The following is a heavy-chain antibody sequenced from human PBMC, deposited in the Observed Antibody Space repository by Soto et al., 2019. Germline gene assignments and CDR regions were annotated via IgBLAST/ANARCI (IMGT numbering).Heavy chain of an antibody. V-gene: IGHV3-9*01. D-gene: IGHD4-17*01. CDR2: ISWNSETI. Sequence: GVSMRLSCAAAGLNVVDYVMHWVRKAPGKGLEWVSGISWNSETIDYADSVKGRFTISRDNAKSSLFLQMNSLGPDDTALYYCAKDMKWGGMTTIHYFDSWGQGTLVTVSS. CDR1: GLNVVDYV. J-gene: IGHJ4*02. CDR3: AKDMKWGGMTTIHYFDS.